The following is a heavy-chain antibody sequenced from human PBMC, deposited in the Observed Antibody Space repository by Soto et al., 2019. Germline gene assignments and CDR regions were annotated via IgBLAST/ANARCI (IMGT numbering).Heavy chain of an antibody. Sequence: PSETLSLTCTVSGHSISHGDWSWLRQPPGKGLEWIGYVYYSGSTNYNPSLKSRVTISVDTSKNQFSLKLSSVTAADTAVYYCARSDGRYWGQGTLVTVS. CDR2: VYYSGST. CDR1: GHSISHGD. CDR3: ARSDGRY. J-gene: IGHJ4*02. V-gene: IGHV4-59*01.